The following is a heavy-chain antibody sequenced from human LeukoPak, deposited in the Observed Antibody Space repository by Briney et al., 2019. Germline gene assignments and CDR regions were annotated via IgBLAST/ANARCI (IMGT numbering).Heavy chain of an antibody. CDR2: INHSGSA. V-gene: IGHV4-34*01. D-gene: IGHD2-15*01. CDR1: GGSFSGYY. J-gene: IGHJ5*02. CDR3: ARERTVSGGSYT. Sequence: PSEPLSLTFAVYGGSFSGYYWSWIRQPPGKGLEWIGEINHSGSANYNPSLKSRVTISVDTSKNQFSLKLSSVTAADTAVYYCARERTVSGGSYTWGQGTLVTVSS.